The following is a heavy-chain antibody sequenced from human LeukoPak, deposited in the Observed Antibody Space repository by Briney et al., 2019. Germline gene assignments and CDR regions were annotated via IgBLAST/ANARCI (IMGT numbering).Heavy chain of an antibody. CDR1: GFTFSSYS. V-gene: IGHV3-21*01. D-gene: IGHD3-22*01. Sequence: GGSLRLSCAASGFTFSSYSMNWVRQAPGKGLEWVSSISSSSSYIYYADSVKGRFTISRDNAKNSLYLQMNSLRAEDTAVYYCAREGYYYDSSGYYFYYYYGMDVWGQGTTVTVSS. CDR2: ISSSSSYI. CDR3: AREGYYYDSSGYYFYYYYGMDV. J-gene: IGHJ6*02.